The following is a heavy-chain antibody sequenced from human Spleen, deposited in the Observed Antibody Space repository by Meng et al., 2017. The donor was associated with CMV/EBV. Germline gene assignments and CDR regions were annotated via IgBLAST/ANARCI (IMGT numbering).Heavy chain of an antibody. V-gene: IGHV3-9*01. J-gene: IGHJ4*02. Sequence: SLKISCAASGFSFDDYAMHWVRQAPGKGLEWVSGISWKSGSMGYADSVKGRFTISRDNAKNSLYLQMNSLRVEDTAFYYCAKVPSPYGDFWSGHHTDYFDYWGQRTLVTVSS. CDR2: ISWKSGSM. CDR3: AKVPSPYGDFWSGHHTDYFDY. D-gene: IGHD3-3*01. CDR1: GFSFDDYA.